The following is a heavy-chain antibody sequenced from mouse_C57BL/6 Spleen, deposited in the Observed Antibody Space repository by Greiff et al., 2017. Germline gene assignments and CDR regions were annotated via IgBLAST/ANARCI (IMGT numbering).Heavy chain of an antibody. CDR1: GFNIKDYY. D-gene: IGHD4-1*02. CDR2: IDPEDGET. J-gene: IGHJ2*01. CDR3: AREQLGREYYFDY. V-gene: IGHV14-2*01. Sequence: EVQLQQSGAELVKPGASVKLSCTASGFNIKDYYMHWVKQRTEQGLEWIGRIDPEDGETKYAPKFQGKATITADTSSNTAYLQLSSLTSEDTAVYYWAREQLGREYYFDYWGQGTTLTVSS.